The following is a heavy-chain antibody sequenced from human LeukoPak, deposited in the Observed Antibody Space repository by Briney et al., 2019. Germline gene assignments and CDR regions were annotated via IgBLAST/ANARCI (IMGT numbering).Heavy chain of an antibody. Sequence: GGSLRLSCAASGFTFNNFWMSWVRQAPGKGLEWVSVVSNSGGSTYYADSVKGRFTISRDNSKNTVYLQMNSLRAEDTAVYYCAKGYCVNDKCSNYDYWGQGTLVTVSS. CDR2: VSNSGGST. CDR3: AKGYCVNDKCSNYDY. V-gene: IGHV3-23*01. CDR1: GFTFNNFW. J-gene: IGHJ4*02. D-gene: IGHD2-8*01.